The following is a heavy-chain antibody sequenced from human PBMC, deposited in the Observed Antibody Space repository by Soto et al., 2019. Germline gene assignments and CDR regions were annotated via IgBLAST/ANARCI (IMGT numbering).Heavy chain of an antibody. Sequence: SETLSLTCAVYGGSFSGYYWSWIRQPPGKGLEWIGEINHSGSTNYNPSLKSRVTISVDTSKNQFSLKLSSVTAADTAVYYCARGDVQLGVNQPYYYYGMDVWGQGTTVTVSS. CDR1: GGSFSGYY. CDR2: INHSGST. CDR3: ARGDVQLGVNQPYYYYGMDV. D-gene: IGHD5-18*01. V-gene: IGHV4-34*01. J-gene: IGHJ6*02.